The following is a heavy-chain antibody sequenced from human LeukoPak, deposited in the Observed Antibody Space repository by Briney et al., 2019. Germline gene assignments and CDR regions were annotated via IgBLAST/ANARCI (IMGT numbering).Heavy chain of an antibody. V-gene: IGHV1-46*01. Sequence: ASVKVSCKASGYTFTTYAIHWVRQAPGRSLEWMGMIYPRDGSTSYAQKFQGRVTVTRDTSTSTVHMELSGLRSEDTAVYYCARDQEGFDYWGQGTLVTVSS. CDR1: GYTFTTYA. CDR3: ARDQEGFDY. CDR2: IYPRDGST. J-gene: IGHJ4*02.